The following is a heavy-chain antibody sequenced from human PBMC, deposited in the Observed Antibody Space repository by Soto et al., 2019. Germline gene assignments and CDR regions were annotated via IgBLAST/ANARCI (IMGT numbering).Heavy chain of an antibody. CDR2: IYGSGSA. J-gene: IGHJ4*03. D-gene: IGHD3-10*01. Sequence: PSETLSLTCTVSGGSISSYYWSWIRQPAGKGLELIGRIYGSGSASYNPSLKSRVTMSLDTSKNQFSLKLSSVTAADTALYYCARDYFGSASYDWGQGTRVTVSS. CDR3: ARDYFGSASYD. V-gene: IGHV4-4*07. CDR1: GGSISSYY.